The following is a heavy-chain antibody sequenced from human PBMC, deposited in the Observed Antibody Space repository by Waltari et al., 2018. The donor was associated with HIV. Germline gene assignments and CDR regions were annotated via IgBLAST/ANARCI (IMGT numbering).Heavy chain of an antibody. Sequence: QLQLQESGPGLVKPSETLSLTCTVSGGSISSSSYYWGWIRQPPGKGLEWIGSIHYSGSTYDNPALKSQVTISVDTAKHQFSLKLSSVTAADTAVYYCARDHPLCSSTSCYTPGSWFDPWGQGTLVTVSS. CDR1: GGSISSSSYY. CDR3: ARDHPLCSSTSCYTPGSWFDP. CDR2: IHYSGST. D-gene: IGHD2-2*02. J-gene: IGHJ5*02. V-gene: IGHV4-39*07.